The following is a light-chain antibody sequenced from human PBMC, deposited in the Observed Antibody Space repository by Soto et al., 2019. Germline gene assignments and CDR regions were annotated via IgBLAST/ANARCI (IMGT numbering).Light chain of an antibody. J-gene: IGKJ2*03. CDR3: QQDEESPPYR. V-gene: IGKV3-15*01. Sequence: EIVLTQSPATLSVSPGDRASLSCRVSQILIRNLAWCHQRPGQAPRLLIFRASTRVSGIPARFSGSGSGTKFNLTVSGLQAEDFGVSYCQQDEESPPYRFGPGIKMEIK. CDR1: QILIRN. CDR2: RAS.